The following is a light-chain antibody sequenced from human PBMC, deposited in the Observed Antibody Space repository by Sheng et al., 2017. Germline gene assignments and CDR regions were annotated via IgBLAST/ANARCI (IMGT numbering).Light chain of an antibody. V-gene: IGKV3-15*01. CDR3: QQYNNWPWT. J-gene: IGKJ1*01. CDR1: QSVRSS. CDR2: GAS. Sequence: TLMTQSPATLSVSPGERATLSCRASQSVRSSLAWYQQKPGQAPXLLIYGASTRATGIPARFXGSGSGTEFTLTISSLQSEDFAVYYCQQYNNWPWTFGQGTRV.